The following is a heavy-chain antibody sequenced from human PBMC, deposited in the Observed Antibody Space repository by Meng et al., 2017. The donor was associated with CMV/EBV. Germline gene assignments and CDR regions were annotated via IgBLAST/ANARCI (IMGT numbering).Heavy chain of an antibody. D-gene: IGHD2-2*01. Sequence: SETLSLTCAVYGGSFSGYYWSWIRQPPGKGLEWIGEINHSGSTNYNPSLKSRVTISVDTSKNQFSLKMTSVTAADTAVYYCAREGGKYCHSLNCYGAYFDFWGQGTLVTVSS. CDR2: INHSGST. V-gene: IGHV4-34*01. CDR3: AREGGKYCHSLNCYGAYFDF. CDR1: GGSFSGYY. J-gene: IGHJ4*02.